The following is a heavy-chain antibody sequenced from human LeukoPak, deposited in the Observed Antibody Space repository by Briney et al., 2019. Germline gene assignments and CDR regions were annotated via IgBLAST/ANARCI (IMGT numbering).Heavy chain of an antibody. CDR3: ARDKALNC. J-gene: IGHJ4*02. CDR2: ISSRGSSI. CDR1: GFNFSTYE. Sequence: GRSLRLSCAGSGFNFSTYEMNWVRQAPGKGLEWLSYISSRGSSIYYADSVKGRFIISRDNAKNSLFLQMNSLRAEATGVYFCARDKALNCWGQGTPVTVSS. V-gene: IGHV3-48*03.